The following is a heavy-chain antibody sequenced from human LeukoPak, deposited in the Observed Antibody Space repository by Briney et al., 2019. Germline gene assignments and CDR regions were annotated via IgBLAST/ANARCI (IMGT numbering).Heavy chain of an antibody. V-gene: IGHV1-2*04. CDR3: ARGPDIVVVPAATRRTYYFDY. CDR1: GYTFTGYY. Sequence: SSVKVSCKASGYTFTGYYMHGVRQAPGQGLDWMGWINPNSGGTNYAQKFQGWVTITRDTSISPAYMELSRLRSDDTAVYYCARGPDIVVVPAATRRTYYFDYWGQGTLVTVSS. CDR2: INPNSGGT. D-gene: IGHD2-2*01. J-gene: IGHJ4*02.